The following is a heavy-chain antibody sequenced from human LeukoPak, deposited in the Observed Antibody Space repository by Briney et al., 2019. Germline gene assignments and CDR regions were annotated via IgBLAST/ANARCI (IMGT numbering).Heavy chain of an antibody. CDR1: GFTFSSYS. CDR2: IKSKTDGGTT. CDR3: TTSMVRGITR. Sequence: GGSLRLSCAASGFTFSSYSMNWVRQAPGKGLEWVGHIKSKTDGGTTDYAAPVKGRFTVSRDDSKNTLYLQMNSLKTEETAVYYCTTSMVRGITRWGQGTLVTVSS. V-gene: IGHV3-15*01. J-gene: IGHJ4*02. D-gene: IGHD3-10*01.